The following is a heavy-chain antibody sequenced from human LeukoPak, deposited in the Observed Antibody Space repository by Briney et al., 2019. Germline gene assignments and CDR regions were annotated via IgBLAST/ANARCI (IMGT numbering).Heavy chain of an antibody. Sequence: GGPLRLSCAPSVLTFRDSWMHGVRQAPGKGLVWVSHINGDASRITYADSVKGRFTLSRDNAKNTLILQMNSLRTEDTAVYYCVMDWGYSFSSWGQGTLVTVSS. V-gene: IGHV3-74*01. CDR3: VMDWGYSFSS. CDR1: VLTFRDSW. CDR2: INGDASRI. D-gene: IGHD3-16*01. J-gene: IGHJ5*02.